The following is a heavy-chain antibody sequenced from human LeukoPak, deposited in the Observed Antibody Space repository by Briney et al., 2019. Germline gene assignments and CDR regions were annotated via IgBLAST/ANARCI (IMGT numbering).Heavy chain of an antibody. CDR1: GFTFSSYS. Sequence: GGSLRLSCAASGFTFSSYSMNWVRQAPGKGLEWVSYISSSSSTIYYADSVKGRFTISRDNAKNSLYLQMNSLRAEDTAVYYCARTYYDIWTGYNPYFDNWGQGTLVTVSS. CDR2: ISSSSSTI. J-gene: IGHJ4*02. CDR3: ARTYYDIWTGYNPYFDN. D-gene: IGHD3-9*01. V-gene: IGHV3-48*01.